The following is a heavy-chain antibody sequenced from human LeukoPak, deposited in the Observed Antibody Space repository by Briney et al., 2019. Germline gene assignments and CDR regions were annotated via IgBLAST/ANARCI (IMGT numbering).Heavy chain of an antibody. Sequence: SETLSLTCAVYGGSFSGYYWSWIRQPPGKGLEWIGEINHSGSTNYNPSLKSRVTISVDTSKNLLSLKLSSVTAADTAVYYCARGGRSDYVWGSYRGDDAFDIWGQGTMVTVSS. CDR1: GGSFSGYY. CDR3: ARGGRSDYVWGSYRGDDAFDI. CDR2: INHSGST. D-gene: IGHD3-16*02. V-gene: IGHV4-34*01. J-gene: IGHJ3*02.